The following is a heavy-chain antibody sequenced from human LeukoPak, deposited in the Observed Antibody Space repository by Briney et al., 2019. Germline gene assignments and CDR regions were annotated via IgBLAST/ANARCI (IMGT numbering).Heavy chain of an antibody. J-gene: IGHJ5*02. CDR2: IIPILGIA. Sequence: ATVKVSCKASGGTFSSYAISWVRQAPGQGLEWMGRIIPILGIANYVQKFQGRVTITADKSTSTAYMELSSLRSEDTAVYYCARGFGYCSSTSCSRGYWFDPWGQGTLVTVSS. D-gene: IGHD2-2*03. CDR3: ARGFGYCSSTSCSRGYWFDP. CDR1: GGTFSSYA. V-gene: IGHV1-69*04.